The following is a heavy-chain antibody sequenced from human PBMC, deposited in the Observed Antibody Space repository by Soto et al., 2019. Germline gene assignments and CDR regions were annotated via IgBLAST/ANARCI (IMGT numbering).Heavy chain of an antibody. J-gene: IGHJ5*02. D-gene: IGHD6-13*01. CDR1: GGSISSGGYY. Sequence: PSETLSLTCTVSGGSISSGGYYWSWIRQHPGKGLEWIGYIYYSGSTYYNPSLKSRVTISVETSKNQFSLKLSSVTAADTAVYYCARRYSSSLANCFDHWGQGTLVTVS. CDR2: IYYSGST. V-gene: IGHV4-31*03. CDR3: ARRYSSSLANCFDH.